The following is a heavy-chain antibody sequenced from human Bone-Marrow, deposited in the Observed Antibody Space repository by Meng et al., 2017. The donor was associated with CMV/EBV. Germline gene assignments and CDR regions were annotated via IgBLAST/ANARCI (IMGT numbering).Heavy chain of an antibody. CDR2: IRFDATTK. CDR3: ARDPYIKSFDI. J-gene: IGHJ3*02. V-gene: IGHV3-30*02. Sequence: GESLKISCVASGFTFSDYGMHWVRQAPGKGLEWVAFIRFDATTKFYGDSVKGRFTISRDNSKDTLYLQMNTLRAEDTAIYYCARDPYIKSFDIWGQGTVVTVSS. CDR1: GFTFSDYG. D-gene: IGHD4-11*01.